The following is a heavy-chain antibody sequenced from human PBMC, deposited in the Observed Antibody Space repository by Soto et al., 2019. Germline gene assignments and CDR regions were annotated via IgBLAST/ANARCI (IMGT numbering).Heavy chain of an antibody. CDR3: ARDRRYFGSGSYYPYYFDY. CDR2: VYYTGSA. Sequence: PSETLSLTCTVSGDYVSSAGRYWSWIRQPPGKGLEWIGDVYYTGSAKYNPSLKSRVTISLDTSKNQFSLTLNSVTAADTAVYYCARDRRYFGSGSYYPYYFDYWGQGTMVTVYS. V-gene: IGHV4-61*08. J-gene: IGHJ4*02. D-gene: IGHD3-10*01. CDR1: GDYVSSAGRY.